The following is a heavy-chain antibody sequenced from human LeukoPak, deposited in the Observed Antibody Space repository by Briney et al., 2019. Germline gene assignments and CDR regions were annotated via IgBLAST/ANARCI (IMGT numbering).Heavy chain of an antibody. CDR1: GGSFSGYY. CDR3: ASSSWYYRRLDY. CDR2: INHSGST. V-gene: IGHV4-34*01. J-gene: IGHJ4*02. Sequence: SETLSLTCAVYGGSFSGYYWSWIRQPPGKGLEWIGEINHSGSTNYNPSLKSRVTISVDTSKIQFSLKLSSVTAADTAVYYCASSSWYYRRLDYWGQGTLVTVSS. D-gene: IGHD6-13*01.